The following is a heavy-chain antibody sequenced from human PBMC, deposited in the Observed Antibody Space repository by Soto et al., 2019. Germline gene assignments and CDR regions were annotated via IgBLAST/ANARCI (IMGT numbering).Heavy chain of an antibody. CDR3: ARDSPPLT. CDR1: GFTFSSYG. Sequence: GGSLRLSCAASGFTFSSYGMSWVRQAPGKGLEWVSYISGGIGTLHYADSVKGRFTISRDNAENSLYLQMNSLRAEDTAVYYCARDSPPLTWGKGTTVTVSS. J-gene: IGHJ6*04. V-gene: IGHV3-48*01. CDR2: ISGGIGTL.